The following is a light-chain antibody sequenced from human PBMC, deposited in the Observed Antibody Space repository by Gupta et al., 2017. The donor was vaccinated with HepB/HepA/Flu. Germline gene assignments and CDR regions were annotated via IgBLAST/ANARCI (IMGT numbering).Light chain of an antibody. V-gene: IGKV1-33*01. Sequence: DIQMTQSPSSLSASVGDRVTITCQASQDISKYLNWYQQKSGQAPKLLIYDTSSLETGVPPRFSGSGSGTDFMVTISSLQPEDATTYYCQQDDDLPRTFGQGTQLEMK. CDR1: QDISKY. J-gene: IGKJ5*01. CDR2: DTS. CDR3: QQDDDLPRT.